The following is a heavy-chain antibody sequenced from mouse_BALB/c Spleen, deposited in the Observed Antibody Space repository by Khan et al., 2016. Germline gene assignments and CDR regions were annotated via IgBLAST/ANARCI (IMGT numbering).Heavy chain of an antibody. J-gene: IGHJ3*01. CDR2: IYPFDRYT. CDR3: TRGESSMIRGFAY. Sequence: QVQLQQPGAELVRPGPSVKLSRKASGYTFTSYRINWMKQRPGQGLEWSGNIYPFDRYTNYNQKFKDKATLTVDKSSRTAYMQLSSPTSEESAISSCTRGESSMIRGFAYWGQWTLVTVST. D-gene: IGHD2-4*01. V-gene: IGHV1-69*02. CDR1: GYTFTSYR.